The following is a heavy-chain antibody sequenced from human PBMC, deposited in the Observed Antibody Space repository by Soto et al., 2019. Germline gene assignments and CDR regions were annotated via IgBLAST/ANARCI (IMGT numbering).Heavy chain of an antibody. Sequence: PSETLSLTCAVYGGSFSGYYWSWIRQPPGKGLEWIGEINHSGSTNYNPSLKSRVTISVDTSKNQFSLKLSSVTAADTAVYYCARGRGRGHACSSTSCRQGNNWFDPWGQGTLVTVSS. CDR3: ARGRGRGHACSSTSCRQGNNWFDP. CDR2: INHSGST. V-gene: IGHV4-34*01. J-gene: IGHJ5*02. D-gene: IGHD2-2*01. CDR1: GGSFSGYY.